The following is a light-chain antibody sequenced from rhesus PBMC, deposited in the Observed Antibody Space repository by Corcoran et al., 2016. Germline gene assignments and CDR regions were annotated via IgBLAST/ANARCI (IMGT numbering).Light chain of an antibody. V-gene: IGKV1-25*01. CDR2: AAS. J-gene: IGKJ4*01. CDR1: QDISTY. Sequence: DIQMTQSPSSLSASVGDRVTITCRASQDISTYLAWYQQRLGKAPKLLIYAASTFQSGVPSRFCGSGSGTYFTLTINRLQPEDFATYFCQQHNTHPLTFGGGTKVELK. CDR3: QQHNTHPLT.